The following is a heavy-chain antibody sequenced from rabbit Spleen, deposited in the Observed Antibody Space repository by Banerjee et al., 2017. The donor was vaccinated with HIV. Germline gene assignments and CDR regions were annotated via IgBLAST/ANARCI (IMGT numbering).Heavy chain of an antibody. CDR1: GFSFSSSYY. V-gene: IGHV1S40*01. CDR2: VGSGGFT. D-gene: IGHD1-1*01. J-gene: IGHJ4*01. CDR3: ARSGYVGGDYTWDL. Sequence: QSLEESGGDLVKPGASLTLTCTASGFSFSSSYYSCWVRQPPGKGLEWIACVGSGGFTYYANWAKGRFTIHKTSSTTVTLQLTSLTAADTATYFCARSGYVGGDYTWDLWGQGTLVTVS.